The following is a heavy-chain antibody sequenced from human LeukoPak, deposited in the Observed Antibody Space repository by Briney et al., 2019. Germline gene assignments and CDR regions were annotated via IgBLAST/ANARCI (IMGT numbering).Heavy chain of an antibody. D-gene: IGHD3-10*01. CDR2: TSFDGGKK. V-gene: IGHV3-30*04. J-gene: IGHJ4*02. Sequence: GGSLRLSCAASGFIFRSYAMNWVRQAPGKGLEWVAGTSFDGGKKYYIDSVKGRFTISRDNSKNTFFLQMNSLRTEDTAVYYCARALTLFRGVPNLDFWGQGTLVSVPS. CDR3: ARALTLFRGVPNLDF. CDR1: GFIFRSYA.